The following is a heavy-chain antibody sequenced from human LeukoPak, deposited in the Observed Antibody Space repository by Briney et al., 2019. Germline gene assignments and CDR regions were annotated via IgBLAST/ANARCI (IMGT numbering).Heavy chain of an antibody. Sequence: PGGSLRLSCAASGFTFSSYSMNWVRKAPGKGLEWVSSISSSSSYIYYADSVKGRFTISRDNAKNSLYLQMNSLRAEDTAVYYCARDSSGWPHFDFWGQGTLVTVSS. V-gene: IGHV3-21*01. CDR1: GFTFSSYS. D-gene: IGHD6-19*01. CDR2: ISSSSSYI. J-gene: IGHJ4*02. CDR3: ARDSSGWPHFDF.